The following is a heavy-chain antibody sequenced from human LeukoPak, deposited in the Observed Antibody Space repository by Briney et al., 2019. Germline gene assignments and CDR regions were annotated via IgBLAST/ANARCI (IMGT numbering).Heavy chain of an antibody. V-gene: IGHV3-21*01. CDR2: ISSSSSYI. Sequence: GGSLRLSCAASGFTFSSYSMNWVRQAPGKGLEWVSSISSSSSYIYYADSVKGRFTISRDNAKNSLYLQMNSLRAEDTAVYYCARDFWSGIDYYMDVWGKGTTVTVSS. CDR1: GFTFSSYS. CDR3: ARDFWSGIDYYMDV. D-gene: IGHD3-3*01. J-gene: IGHJ6*03.